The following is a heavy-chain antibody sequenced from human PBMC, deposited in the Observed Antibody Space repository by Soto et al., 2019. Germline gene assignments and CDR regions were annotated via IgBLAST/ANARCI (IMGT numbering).Heavy chain of an antibody. CDR3: ERPFYVLDSRPPLAG. Sequence: GGSLRLSCVASGFTFSRYWMHWVRQAPGKGLVWVSRINTDKSTLSYADSVEGRFTISRDNARNTLYLQMDSLRAEDTAIYYWERPFYVLDSRPPLAGGGQGTLVPVS. V-gene: IGHV3-74*01. D-gene: IGHD3-22*01. CDR2: INTDKSTL. CDR1: GFTFSRYW. J-gene: IGHJ4*02.